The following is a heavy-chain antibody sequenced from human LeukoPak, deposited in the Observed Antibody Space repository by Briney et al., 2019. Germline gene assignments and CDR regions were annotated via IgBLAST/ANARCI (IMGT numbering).Heavy chain of an antibody. Sequence: SETLSLTCTVSGGSISSYYWSWIRQPPGKGLEWIGYVYYSGSTNYNPSLKSRVTISVDTSKNQFSLKLSSVTAADTAVYYCASAYYDFWSGTQNAFDIWGQGTMVTVSS. CDR2: VYYSGST. CDR3: ASAYYDFWSGTQNAFDI. D-gene: IGHD3-3*01. V-gene: IGHV4-59*12. J-gene: IGHJ3*02. CDR1: GGSISSYY.